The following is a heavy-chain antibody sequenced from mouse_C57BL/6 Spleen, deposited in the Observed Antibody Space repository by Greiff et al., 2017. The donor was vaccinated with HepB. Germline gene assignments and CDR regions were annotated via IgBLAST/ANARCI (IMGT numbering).Heavy chain of an antibody. Sequence: VQLQQSGAELVRPGTSVKVSCKASGYAFTNYLIEWVKQRPGQGLEWIGVINPGSGGTNYNEKFKGKATLTADKSSSTAYMQLSSLTSEDSAVYFCARKGHSYGYFDVWGTGTTVTVSS. CDR2: INPGSGGT. J-gene: IGHJ1*03. CDR1: GYAFTNYL. V-gene: IGHV1-54*01. CDR3: ARKGHSYGYFDV.